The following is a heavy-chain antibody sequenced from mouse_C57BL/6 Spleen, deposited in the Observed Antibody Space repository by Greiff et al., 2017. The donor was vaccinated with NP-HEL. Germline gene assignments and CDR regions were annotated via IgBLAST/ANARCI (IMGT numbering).Heavy chain of an antibody. V-gene: IGHV1-26*01. CDR2: INPNNGGT. J-gene: IGHJ2*01. D-gene: IGHD3-1*01. Sequence: EVQLQQSGPELVKPGASVQISCKASGYTFTDYYMNWVKQSHGKSLEWIGDINPNNGGTSYNQKFKGKATLTVDKSSSTAYMELRSLTSEDSAVYYCARSGDPYYFDYWGQGTTRTVSS. CDR3: ARSGDPYYFDY. CDR1: GYTFTDYY.